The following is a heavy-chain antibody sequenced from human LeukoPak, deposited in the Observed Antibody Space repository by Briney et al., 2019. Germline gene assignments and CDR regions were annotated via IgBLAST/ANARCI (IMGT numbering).Heavy chain of an antibody. V-gene: IGHV4-39*07. Sequence: PSETLSLTCTVSGGSISSRTYYWGWIRQPPGKGLEWIGTIYYSGTTYYNPSLKSRVTILVDTSKNQFSLKLSSVTAADTAVYYCARVGQLAFDYWGQGTLVTVSS. CDR1: GGSISSRTYY. D-gene: IGHD2-2*01. J-gene: IGHJ4*02. CDR2: IYYSGTT. CDR3: ARVGQLAFDY.